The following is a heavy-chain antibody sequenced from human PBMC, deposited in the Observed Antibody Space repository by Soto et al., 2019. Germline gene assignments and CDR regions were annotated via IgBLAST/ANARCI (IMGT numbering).Heavy chain of an antibody. V-gene: IGHV1-2*04. Sequence: GASVKVSCKASGYTFTGYYMHWVRQAPGQGLEWMGWINPNSGGTNYAQKFQGWVTMTRDTSISTAYMELSRLRSDDTAVYYCARGDIVVVPAAMGSSSWFDPWGQGTLVTVSS. D-gene: IGHD2-2*01. CDR2: INPNSGGT. CDR3: ARGDIVVVPAAMGSSSWFDP. CDR1: GYTFTGYY. J-gene: IGHJ5*02.